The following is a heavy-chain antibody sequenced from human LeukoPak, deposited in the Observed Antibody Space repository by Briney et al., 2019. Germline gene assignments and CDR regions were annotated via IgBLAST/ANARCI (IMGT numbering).Heavy chain of an antibody. D-gene: IGHD6-13*01. J-gene: IGHJ4*02. V-gene: IGHV1-2*02. CDR1: GYTFTAYY. CDR3: ARTLYSSSRRYFDY. CDR2: INPNSGGT. Sequence: ASVKVSCKASGYTFTAYYMHWVRQAPGQRLECMGWINPNSGGTNSAQKFHGRVTMTRDTPISTAYMELSRLRSDDTAVYYCARTLYSSSRRYFDYWGRGTLVIVSS.